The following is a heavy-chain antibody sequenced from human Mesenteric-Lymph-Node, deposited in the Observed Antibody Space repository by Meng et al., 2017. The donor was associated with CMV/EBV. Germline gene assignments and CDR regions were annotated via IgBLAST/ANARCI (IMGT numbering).Heavy chain of an antibody. J-gene: IGHJ5*02. Sequence: CVASGFTFSDYYIPWIRQAPGKGLEWVSYISSTGSTIYYADSVKGRFTLSRDNAKNSLYLQMNSLRAEDTAVYYCARELGGRPWFAPWGQGTLVTVSS. CDR3: ARELGGRPWFAP. CDR1: GFTFSDYY. CDR2: ISSTGSTI. D-gene: IGHD3-16*01. V-gene: IGHV3-11*01.